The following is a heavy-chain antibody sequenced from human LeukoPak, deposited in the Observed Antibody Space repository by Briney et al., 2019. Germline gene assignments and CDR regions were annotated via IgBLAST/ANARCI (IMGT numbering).Heavy chain of an antibody. J-gene: IGHJ4*02. V-gene: IGHV4-59*01. Sequence: KTSETLSLTCTVSGGSISTYYWSWIRQPPGKGLEWIGYVYYGGITHYNPSLKSRVTITLDTSKNQFSLKLHSETAADTAVYYCARAGGDRFDYWGQGSLVTVSS. CDR1: GGSISTYY. CDR3: ARAGGDRFDY. CDR2: VYYGGIT. D-gene: IGHD4-17*01.